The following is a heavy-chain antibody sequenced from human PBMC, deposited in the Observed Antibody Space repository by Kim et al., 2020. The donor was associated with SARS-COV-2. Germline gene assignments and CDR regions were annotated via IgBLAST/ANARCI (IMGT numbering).Heavy chain of an antibody. V-gene: IGHV4-59*01. D-gene: IGHD6-19*01. CDR3: ARATLAVAGPFDY. J-gene: IGHJ4*02. Sequence: NPSLKHRLTISVDTSKNQVSLKLSSVTAADTAVYYCARATLAVAGPFDYWGQGTLVTVSS.